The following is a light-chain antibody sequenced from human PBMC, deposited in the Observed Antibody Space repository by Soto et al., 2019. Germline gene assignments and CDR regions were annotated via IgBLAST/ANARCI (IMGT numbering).Light chain of an antibody. J-gene: IGLJ3*02. V-gene: IGLV1-44*01. Sequence: QSVLTQPPSTSGTPGQRVAISCSGTSSNIGSHTVNWYQQLPGTAPKLLIYGDDQRPSGVPDRFSGSKSGTSASLAISGLQPEDAVDYYCASWDDRLNGPVFGGGTKLTVL. CDR3: ASWDDRLNGPV. CDR1: SSNIGSHT. CDR2: GDD.